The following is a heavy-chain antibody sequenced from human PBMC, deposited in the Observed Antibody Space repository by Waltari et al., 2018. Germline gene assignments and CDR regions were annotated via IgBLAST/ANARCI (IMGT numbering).Heavy chain of an antibody. V-gene: IGHV4-39*07. Sequence: QLQLQESGPGLVKPSETLSLTCTGSGGPISTSSYYWGWIRQPPGKGLEWIGSIYYSGSTYYNPSLKSRVTISVDTSKNQFSLKLSSVTAADTAVYYCAVQTAGTGDAFDIWGQGTMVTVSS. CDR2: IYYSGST. D-gene: IGHD6-19*01. J-gene: IGHJ3*02. CDR1: GGPISTSSYY. CDR3: AVQTAGTGDAFDI.